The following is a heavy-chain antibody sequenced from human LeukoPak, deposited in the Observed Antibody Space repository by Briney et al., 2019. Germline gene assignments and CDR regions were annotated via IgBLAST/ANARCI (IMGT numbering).Heavy chain of an antibody. CDR1: GFTFSDSG. Sequence: GGSLRLSCAASGFTFSDSGMHWVRRAPGKGLEWLAFIRYDASYTYYAASVKGRFTISRDNSENTLYLQMNSLTREDTALYYCVHGRIHMDVWGKGTTVAISS. V-gene: IGHV3-30*02. J-gene: IGHJ6*03. CDR2: IRYDASYT. CDR3: VHGRIHMDV.